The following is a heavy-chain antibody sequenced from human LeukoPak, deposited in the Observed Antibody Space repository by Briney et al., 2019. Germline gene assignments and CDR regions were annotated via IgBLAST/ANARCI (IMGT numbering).Heavy chain of an antibody. J-gene: IGHJ3*02. CDR1: GGTFSSYT. Sequence: ASVKVSCKASGGTFSSYTISWVRQAPGQGLEWMGRIIPILGIANYAQKFKGRVTIPADKSTSTAYMELSSLRSEDTAVYYCARQKYCSSTSCPLGIWGQGTMVTVSS. CDR3: ARQKYCSSTSCPLGI. CDR2: IIPILGIA. V-gene: IGHV1-69*02. D-gene: IGHD2-2*01.